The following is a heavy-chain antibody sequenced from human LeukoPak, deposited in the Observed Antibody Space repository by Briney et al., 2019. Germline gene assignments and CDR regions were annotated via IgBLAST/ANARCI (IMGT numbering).Heavy chain of an antibody. Sequence: PGGSLRLSCSASGFTFNRFYLHWVRQALGKGLEWVSAISGSGGSTYYADSVKGRFTISRDNSKNTLYLQMNSLRAEDTAVYYCAKEQLTHFDYWGQGTLVTVSS. CDR1: GFTFNRFY. CDR2: ISGSGGST. J-gene: IGHJ4*02. CDR3: AKEQLTHFDY. D-gene: IGHD1-1*01. V-gene: IGHV3-23*01.